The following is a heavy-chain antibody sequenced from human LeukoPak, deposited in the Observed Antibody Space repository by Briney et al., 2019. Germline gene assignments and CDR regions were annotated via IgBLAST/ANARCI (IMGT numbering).Heavy chain of an antibody. V-gene: IGHV3-33*01. D-gene: IGHD6-13*01. CDR1: GFTFSSYG. Sequence: PGRSLRLSCAASGFTFSSYGMHWVRQAPGKGLEWVAVIWYDGSNKYYADSVKGRFTISRDNSKNTLYLQMNSLRAEDTAVYYCAREREAADLYYFDYWGQGTLVTVSS. CDR2: IWYDGSNK. CDR3: AREREAADLYYFDY. J-gene: IGHJ4*02.